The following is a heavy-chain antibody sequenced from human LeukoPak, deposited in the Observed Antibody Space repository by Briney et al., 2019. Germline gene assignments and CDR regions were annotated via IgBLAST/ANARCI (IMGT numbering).Heavy chain of an antibody. J-gene: IGHJ6*02. D-gene: IGHD5-18*01. Sequence: GASVKVSCKASGYTFTGYYMHWVRQAPGQGPEWMGWINPNSGGTNYAQKFQGRVTMTRDTSISTAYMELSRLRSDDTAVYYCARMERDTAYGMDVWGQGTTVTVSS. CDR2: INPNSGGT. CDR1: GYTFTGYY. V-gene: IGHV1-2*02. CDR3: ARMERDTAYGMDV.